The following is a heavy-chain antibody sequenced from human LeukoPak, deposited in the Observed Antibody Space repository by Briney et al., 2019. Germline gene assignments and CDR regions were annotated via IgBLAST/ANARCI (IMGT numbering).Heavy chain of an antibody. Sequence: VASVKVSCKASGYTFTSYYMHWVRQAPGQGLEWMGWINPNSGATDYAQKFQGRVTMTRDTSISTAYMELSRLRSDDTAVYYCARDGGAYCGGDCYFADEYWGQGTLVTVSS. V-gene: IGHV1-2*02. CDR2: INPNSGAT. CDR1: GYTFTSYY. J-gene: IGHJ4*02. D-gene: IGHD2-21*02. CDR3: ARDGGAYCGGDCYFADEY.